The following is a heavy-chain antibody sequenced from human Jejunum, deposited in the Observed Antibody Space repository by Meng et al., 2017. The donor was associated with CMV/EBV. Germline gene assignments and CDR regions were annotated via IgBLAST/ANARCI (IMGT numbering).Heavy chain of an antibody. Sequence: EVQLVESXGDLVKPGXSLRLSCVGSGFTFTAAWMSWVRQAPGKGLEWVARIRVGGTTDYAAPVRDRFTISRDDSKNTVYLQMNSLKNEDTAVYYCATDYPERPAQIDNWGLGTLVTVSS. J-gene: IGHJ4*02. CDR3: ATDYPERPAQIDN. CDR1: GFTFTAAW. V-gene: IGHV3-15*01. CDR2: IRVGGTT. D-gene: IGHD2-2*01.